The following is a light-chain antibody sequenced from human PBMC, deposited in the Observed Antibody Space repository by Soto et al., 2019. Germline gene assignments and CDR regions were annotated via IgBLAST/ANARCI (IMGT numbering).Light chain of an antibody. V-gene: IGKV3-20*01. CDR1: QSFSSSY. J-gene: IGKJ3*01. CDR2: GAS. Sequence: LVLTQSPGTLSLSPGERATLSCRASQSFSSSYLAWYQQKPGQAPRLLIYGASSRATGIPDRFSGSGSGTDFTLTISSLEPEDFAVYYCQHYGSALFTFGPGT. CDR3: QHYGSALFT.